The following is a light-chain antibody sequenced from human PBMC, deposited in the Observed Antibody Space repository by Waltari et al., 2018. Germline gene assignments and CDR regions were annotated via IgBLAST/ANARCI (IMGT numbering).Light chain of an antibody. J-gene: IGKJ4*01. V-gene: IGKV4-1*01. Sequence: EIVMTQSPESLAVSLGERATINCKSSASVLYSSNNKNHLAWYQQKPGQPPKLLLYWASTRKSGVPDRFSGSGSETDFTLTVTSLQAEDVAVYYCQQYYSTPLTFGGGTKVEIK. CDR2: WAS. CDR3: QQYYSTPLT. CDR1: ASVLYSSNNKNH.